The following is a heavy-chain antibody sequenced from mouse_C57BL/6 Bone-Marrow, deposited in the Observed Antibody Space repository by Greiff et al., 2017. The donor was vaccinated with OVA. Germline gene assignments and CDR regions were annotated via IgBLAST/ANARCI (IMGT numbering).Heavy chain of an antibody. V-gene: IGHV3-6*01. D-gene: IGHD4-1*01. CDR2: ISYDGSN. CDR1: GYSITSGYY. Sequence: ESGPGLVKPSQSLSLTCSVTGYSITSGYYWNWIRQFPGNKLEWMGYISYDGSNNYNPSLKNRISITRDTSKNQFFLKLNSVTTEDTATYYCLGGDYWGQGTSVTVSS. J-gene: IGHJ4*01. CDR3: LGGDY.